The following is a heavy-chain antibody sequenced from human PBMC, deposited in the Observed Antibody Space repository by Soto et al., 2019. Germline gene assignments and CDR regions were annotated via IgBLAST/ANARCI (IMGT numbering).Heavy chain of an antibody. CDR1: GDSVSSNSAA. Sequence: SPTLSLPCAISGDSVSSNSAAWNWIRQSPSRGLEWLGRTYYRSKWYNDYAVSVKSRITINPDTSKNQFSLQLNSVTPEDTAVYYCARDRRRSGWFVFDYWGQGTLVTVSS. V-gene: IGHV6-1*01. CDR2: TYYRSKWYN. J-gene: IGHJ4*02. D-gene: IGHD6-19*01. CDR3: ARDRRRSGWFVFDY.